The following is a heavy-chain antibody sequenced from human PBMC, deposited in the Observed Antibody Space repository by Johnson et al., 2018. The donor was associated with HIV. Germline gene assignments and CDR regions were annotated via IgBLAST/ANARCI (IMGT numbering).Heavy chain of an antibody. CDR2: ISGSGGST. V-gene: IGHV3-23*04. CDR1: GFTVISNY. D-gene: IGHD6-13*01. Sequence: VQLVESGGGVVQPGRSLRLSCAVSGFTVISNYMTWVRQAPGKGLEWVSGISGSGGSTYYADSVKGRFTISRDNSKNTLYLQMHSLRAEDTAVYYCAKDLLWSDIAAPGGIWGQGTMVTVSS. J-gene: IGHJ3*02. CDR3: AKDLLWSDIAAPGGI.